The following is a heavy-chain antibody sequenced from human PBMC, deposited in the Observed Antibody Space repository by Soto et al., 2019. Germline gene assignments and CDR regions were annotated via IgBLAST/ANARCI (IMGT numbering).Heavy chain of an antibody. CDR1: GFTFSSYS. V-gene: IGHV3-21*01. D-gene: IGHD3-3*01. J-gene: IGHJ4*02. Sequence: EVQLVESGGGLVKPGGSLRLSCAASGFTFSSYSMNWVRQAPGKGLEWVSSISSSSSYIYYADSVKGRFTISRDNAKNSLYLQMNSLRAEDTAVYYCARDSLEWLLYPLLPDYWGQGTLVTVSS. CDR2: ISSSSSYI. CDR3: ARDSLEWLLYPLLPDY.